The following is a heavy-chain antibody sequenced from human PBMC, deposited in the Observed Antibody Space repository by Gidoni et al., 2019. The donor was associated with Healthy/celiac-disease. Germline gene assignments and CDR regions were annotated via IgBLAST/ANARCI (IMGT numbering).Heavy chain of an antibody. Sequence: EVQLVESGGGLVQPGGSLRLSCAASGFTVSSNYMSWVRQAPGKGLEWVSVIYSGGSTYYADSVKGRFTISRDNSKNTLYLQMNSLRAEDTAVYYCARRGQQLVYYYYGMDVWGQGTTVTVSS. J-gene: IGHJ6*02. CDR1: GFTVSSNY. CDR2: IYSGGST. V-gene: IGHV3-66*02. D-gene: IGHD6-13*01. CDR3: ARRGQQLVYYYYGMDV.